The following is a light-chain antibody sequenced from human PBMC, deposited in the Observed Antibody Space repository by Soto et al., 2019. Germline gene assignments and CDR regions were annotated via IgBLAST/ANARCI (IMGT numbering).Light chain of an antibody. CDR2: GAS. J-gene: IGKJ4*01. Sequence: EIVFTQSPGTLSLSPGERATLSCRASQSVSNNYLAWYQQKLGQAPRLLIYGASNRDTGIPARFSGSGAGTECTRTISSLQSEDFELDYCQHYNNWTLTFGGGTKVDIK. V-gene: IGKV3-15*01. CDR3: QHYNNWTLT. CDR1: QSVSNN.